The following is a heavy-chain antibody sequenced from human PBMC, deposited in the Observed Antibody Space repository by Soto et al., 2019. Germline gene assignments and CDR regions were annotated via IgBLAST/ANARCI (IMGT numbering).Heavy chain of an antibody. V-gene: IGHV1-2*04. CDR3: ARDALGYCSGGSCYSTGIAVAGLDY. CDR2: INPNSGGT. D-gene: IGHD2-15*01. CDR1: GYTFTGYY. Sequence: ASVKVSCKASGYTFTGYYMHWLRQAPGQGLEWMGWINPNSGGTNYAQKFQGWVTMTRDTSISTAYMELSRLRSDDTAVYYCARDALGYCSGGSCYSTGIAVAGLDYWGQGTLVTVSS. J-gene: IGHJ4*02.